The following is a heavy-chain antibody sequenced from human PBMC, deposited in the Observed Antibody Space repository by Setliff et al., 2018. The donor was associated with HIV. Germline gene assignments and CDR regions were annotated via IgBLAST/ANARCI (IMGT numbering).Heavy chain of an antibody. D-gene: IGHD3-22*01. Sequence: PSETLSLTCAVSGGSTNNYYLTWIRQPPGKGLEWIGSVSNGGDTNYNPSLKSRVSLSLDTSKDKFSLKLKSVTAADTAVYYCARDSDGSSYYHFAHWSQGTLVTVS. J-gene: IGHJ4*02. CDR1: GGSTNNYY. CDR3: ARDSDGSSYYHFAH. V-gene: IGHV4-59*01. CDR2: VSNGGDT.